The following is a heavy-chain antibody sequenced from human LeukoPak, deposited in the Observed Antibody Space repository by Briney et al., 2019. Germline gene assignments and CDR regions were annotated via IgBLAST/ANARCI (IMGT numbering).Heavy chain of an antibody. V-gene: IGHV3-23*01. CDR2: ISGSGGST. Sequence: PGGSLRLSCAASGFTFSSYAMSWVRQAPGKGLEWVSAISGSGGSTYYADSVKGRFTISRDNSKNTLYLQMNILRAEDTAVYYCANSAGYSSGWYLFSDYWGQGTLVTVSS. CDR1: GFTFSSYA. D-gene: IGHD6-19*01. CDR3: ANSAGYSSGWYLFSDY. J-gene: IGHJ4*02.